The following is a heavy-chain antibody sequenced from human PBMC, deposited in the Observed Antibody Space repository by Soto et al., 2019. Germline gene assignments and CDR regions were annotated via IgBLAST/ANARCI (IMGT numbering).Heavy chain of an antibody. CDR2: ISGSGGSS. D-gene: IGHD6-13*01. CDR1: GFAFSTYA. J-gene: IGHJ6*02. Sequence: GGSLRLSCAASGFAFSTYAMTWVRQAPGKGLEWVSVISGSGGSSYYAASVKGRFTISRDNSKNTLYLQMNGLRAEDTALYYCAKVTKRAAAGRYEYYKYGMDVWGQGTTVTSP. V-gene: IGHV3-23*01. CDR3: AKVTKRAAAGRYEYYKYGMDV.